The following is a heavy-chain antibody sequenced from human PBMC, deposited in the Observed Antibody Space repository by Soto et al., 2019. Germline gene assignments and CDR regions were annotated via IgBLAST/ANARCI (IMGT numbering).Heavy chain of an antibody. D-gene: IGHD1-26*01. CDR1: GYSFTGLD. J-gene: IGHJ4*02. Sequence: EASVKVSCKASGYSFTGLDINWVRQTTGQGLEWMGWMEPSSGRTGYAQKFQGRVTMTRDTSINTAYMELSSLTSDDTAFYYCARGVTAGDDYWGQGTLVTVSS. CDR2: MEPSSGRT. CDR3: ARGVTAGDDY. V-gene: IGHV1-8*01.